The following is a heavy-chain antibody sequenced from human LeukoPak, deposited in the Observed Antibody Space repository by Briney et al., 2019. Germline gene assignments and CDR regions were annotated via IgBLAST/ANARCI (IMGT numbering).Heavy chain of an antibody. D-gene: IGHD1-26*01. J-gene: IGHJ4*02. CDR3: ARGKWDLDY. CDR2: IYYSGGT. CDR1: GGSISSYY. Sequence: KPSETLSLTCTVSGGSISSYYWSWIRQPPGKGLEWIGYIYYSGGTNYNPSLKSRVTISVDTSKNQFSLKLSSVTAADTAVYYCARGKWDLDYWGQGTLVTVSS. V-gene: IGHV4-59*01.